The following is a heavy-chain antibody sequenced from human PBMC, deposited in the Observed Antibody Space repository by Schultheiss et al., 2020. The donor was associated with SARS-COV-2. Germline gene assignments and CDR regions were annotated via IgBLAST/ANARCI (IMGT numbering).Heavy chain of an antibody. J-gene: IGHJ4*02. CDR2: IYYSGST. Sequence: SETLSLTCTVSGGSISSSSYYWGWIRQPPGKGLEWIGSIYYSGSTNYNPSLMSRVTMSVDTSKNQFSLEMTSVTPADTAVYYCARRGDYGDYVDYWGQGTLVTVSS. CDR1: GGSISSSSYY. V-gene: IGHV4-39*07. D-gene: IGHD4-17*01. CDR3: ARRGDYGDYVDY.